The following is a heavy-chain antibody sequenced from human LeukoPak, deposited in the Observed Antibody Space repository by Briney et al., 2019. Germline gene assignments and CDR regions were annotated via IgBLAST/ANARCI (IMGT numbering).Heavy chain of an antibody. CDR2: TRNKANSYTT. Sequence: GGSLRLSCAASGFTFSDHYMDWVSQAPGKGLEWVGRTRNKANSYTTEYAASVKGRFTISRDDSKNSLYLQMNSLKTEDTAVYYCAREHSGWYVDYYYMDVWGKGTTVTVSS. D-gene: IGHD6-19*01. J-gene: IGHJ6*03. CDR1: GFTFSDHY. V-gene: IGHV3-72*01. CDR3: AREHSGWYVDYYYMDV.